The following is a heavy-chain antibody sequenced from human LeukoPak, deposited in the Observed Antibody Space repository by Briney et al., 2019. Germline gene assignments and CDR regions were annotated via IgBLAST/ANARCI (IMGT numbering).Heavy chain of an antibody. CDR3: ARDGEWYSSGWYQIDY. CDR2: ISYDGSNK. J-gene: IGHJ4*02. Sequence: GRSLRLSCAASGFTFSSYAMHWVRQAPGKGLEWVAVISYDGSNKYYADSVKGRFTIFRDNSTNTLYLQMHSLRAEDTAGYYCARDGEWYSSGWYQIDYWGQGTLVTVST. V-gene: IGHV3-30*04. CDR1: GFTFSSYA. D-gene: IGHD6-19*01.